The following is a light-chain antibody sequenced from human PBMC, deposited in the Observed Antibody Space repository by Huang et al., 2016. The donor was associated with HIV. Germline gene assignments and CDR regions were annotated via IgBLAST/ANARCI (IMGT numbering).Light chain of an antibody. CDR1: QSISAN. V-gene: IGKV1-39*01. CDR3: QQSYSTLRYT. CDR2: AAS. J-gene: IGKJ2*01. Sequence: DIQMTQSPSSLSASVGDRVTITCRASQSISANLNWYQQKPGKAPKLLIYAASSLQSGVPSRCSGSGSGTDFTLAISSLQPEDFATYYCQQSYSTLRYTFGQGTKLEIK.